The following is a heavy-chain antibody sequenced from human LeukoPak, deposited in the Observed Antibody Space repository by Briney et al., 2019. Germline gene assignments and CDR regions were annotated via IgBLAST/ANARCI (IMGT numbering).Heavy chain of an antibody. D-gene: IGHD2/OR15-2a*01. CDR2: IIPILGIA. Sequence: SVKVSCKASGGTFSSYAISWVRQAPGQGLEWMGRIIPILGIANYAQKFQGRVTITADKSTSTAYMELSSLRAEDTAVYYCAKDRSFLFDYWGQGTLVTVSS. V-gene: IGHV1-69*04. J-gene: IGHJ4*02. CDR3: AKDRSFLFDY. CDR1: GGTFSSYA.